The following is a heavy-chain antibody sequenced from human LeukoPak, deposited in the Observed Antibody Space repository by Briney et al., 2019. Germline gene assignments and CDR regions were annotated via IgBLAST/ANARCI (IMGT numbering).Heavy chain of an antibody. CDR1: GFTFSIYE. J-gene: IGHJ2*01. CDR2: ISSSANTI. CDR3: ARSGVYGDYLSSDL. Sequence: PGGSLRLSCAASGFTFSIYEMNWVRQAPGKGLEWVSYISSSANTIYYADSVKGRFTISRDNAKNSLYLQMNSLRAEDTAVYYCARSGVYGDYLSSDLWGRGTLVAVSS. V-gene: IGHV3-48*03. D-gene: IGHD4-17*01.